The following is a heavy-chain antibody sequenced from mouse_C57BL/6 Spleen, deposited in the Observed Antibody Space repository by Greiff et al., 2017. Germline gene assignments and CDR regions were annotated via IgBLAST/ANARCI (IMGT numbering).Heavy chain of an antibody. J-gene: IGHJ2*01. CDR1: GFTFSSYA. Sequence: EVQLVESGGGLVKPGGSLKLSCAASGFTFSSYAMSWVRQTPEKRLEWVATISDGGSYTYYPDNVKGRFTISRDNAKNNLYLQMSHLKSEDTAMYYCAREEGTGGYFDYWGQGTTLTVSS. V-gene: IGHV5-4*01. D-gene: IGHD4-1*01. CDR3: AREEGTGGYFDY. CDR2: ISDGGSYT.